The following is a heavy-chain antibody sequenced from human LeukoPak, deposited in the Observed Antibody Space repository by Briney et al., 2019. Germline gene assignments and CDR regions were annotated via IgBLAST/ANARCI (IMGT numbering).Heavy chain of an antibody. V-gene: IGHV1-2*06. D-gene: IGHD3-22*01. Sequence: GASVKVSCKASGYTFTGYYMHWVRQAPGQGLEWMGRINPNSGGTNYAQKFQGRVIMTRDTSISTAYMELSRLRSDDTALYYCVSNYYDSSGYYYARVDWGQGTLVTVSS. CDR1: GYTFTGYY. J-gene: IGHJ4*02. CDR3: VSNYYDSSGYYYARVD. CDR2: INPNSGGT.